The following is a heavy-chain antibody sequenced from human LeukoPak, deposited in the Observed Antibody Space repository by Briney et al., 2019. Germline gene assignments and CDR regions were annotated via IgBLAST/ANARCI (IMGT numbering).Heavy chain of an antibody. CDR3: AKDEGRSDRYGPGSYPPY. D-gene: IGHD3-10*01. CDR2: ISYNGVST. Sequence: GGSLRLSCTASGFTFSSYAMYWVRQTPGKGLEYVSAISYNGVSTYHANSVKGRFTISRDNSKNTLYLQMGSLRTEDMAVYYCAKDEGRSDRYGPGSYPPYWGQGTLVTVSS. V-gene: IGHV3-64*01. J-gene: IGHJ4*02. CDR1: GFTFSSYA.